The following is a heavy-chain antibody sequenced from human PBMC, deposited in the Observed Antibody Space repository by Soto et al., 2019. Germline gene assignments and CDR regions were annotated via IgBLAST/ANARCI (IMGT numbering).Heavy chain of an antibody. CDR1: GGSFSGYY. D-gene: IGHD6-19*01. CDR3: ARGPHSDWPIPAY. V-gene: IGHV4-34*02. CDR2: INHRGGT. J-gene: IGHJ4*02. Sequence: QVQLQQWGAGLLKPSETLSLTCAVSGGSFSGYYWTWIRQPPGKGLEWIGEMNHTGEINHRGGTNYNPSLKSRVTISVDTSKNQFSLMLTSVTAADTAVYYCARGPHSDWPIPAYWGPGTLVTVSS.